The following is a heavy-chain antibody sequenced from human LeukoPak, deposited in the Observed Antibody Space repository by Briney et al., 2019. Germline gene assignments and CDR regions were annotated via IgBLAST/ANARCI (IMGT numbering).Heavy chain of an antibody. J-gene: IGHJ4*02. CDR3: AKYDVWSGFSYDY. CDR1: GFTFSSYW. CDR2: VKRDGSEK. D-gene: IGHD3-3*01. Sequence: PGGSLRLSCAASGFTFSSYWMSWVRQAPGKGLEWVANVKRDGSEKYYVDSVKGRFTISRDNAKNSLYLQMNSLTVEDTAVYYCAKYDVWSGFSYDYWGQGALVTVSS. V-gene: IGHV3-7*01.